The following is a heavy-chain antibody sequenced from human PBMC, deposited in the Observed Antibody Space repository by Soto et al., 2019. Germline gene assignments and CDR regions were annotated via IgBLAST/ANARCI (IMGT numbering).Heavy chain of an antibody. CDR3: ARGRGSMVRGVILSFGFDY. D-gene: IGHD3-10*01. CDR2: ISANNDHT. J-gene: IGHJ4*02. CDR1: GYTLNTYG. V-gene: IGHV1-18*01. Sequence: ASVKVSCKASGYTLNTYGITWVRQAPGQGLEWMGWISANNDHTNYPQKLQGRVTMTTDTSTSTVYMELRSLTSDDTAVYYCARGRGSMVRGVILSFGFDYWGQGTLVTVSS.